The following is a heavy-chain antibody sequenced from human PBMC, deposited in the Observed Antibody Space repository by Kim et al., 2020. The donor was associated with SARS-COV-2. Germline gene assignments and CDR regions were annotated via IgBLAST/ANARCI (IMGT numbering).Heavy chain of an antibody. CDR1: GYTFTSYA. V-gene: IGHV1-3*01. J-gene: IGHJ4*02. D-gene: IGHD3-22*01. Sequence: ASVKVSCKASGYTFTSYAMHWVRQAPGQRLEWMGWINAGNGNTKYSQKFQGRVTITRDTSASTAYMELSSLRSEDTAVYYCARGITMIVVVRADFDYWGQGTLVTVSS. CDR2: INAGNGNT. CDR3: ARGITMIVVVRADFDY.